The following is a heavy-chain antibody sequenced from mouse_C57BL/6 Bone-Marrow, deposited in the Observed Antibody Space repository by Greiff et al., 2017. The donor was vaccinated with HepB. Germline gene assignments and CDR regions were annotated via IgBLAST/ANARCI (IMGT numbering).Heavy chain of an antibody. CDR1: GFTFSSYG. V-gene: IGHV5-6*02. D-gene: IGHD2-2*01. CDR2: ISSGGSYT. CDR3: ARPFYGFR. J-gene: IGHJ1*03. Sequence: DVMLVESGGDLVKPGGSLKLSCAASGFTFSSYGMSWVRQTPDKRLEWVATISSGGSYTYYPDSVKGRFTISRDNAKNTLYLQMSSLKSEDTAMYYCARPFYGFRWGTGTTVTVSS.